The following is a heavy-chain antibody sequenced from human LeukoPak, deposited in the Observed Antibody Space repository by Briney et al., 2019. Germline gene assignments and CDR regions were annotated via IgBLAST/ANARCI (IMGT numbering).Heavy chain of an antibody. CDR1: GGTFSSYG. D-gene: IGHD6-13*01. Sequence: SVKVSCKASGGTFSSYGVSWVRQAPGQRLEWLGRIIPMFDITNYAQKFQGRVTVTADKATNTAYMELSSRISEDTAVYYCARDSSAAGSGGLFDPWGQGTQVTVSS. V-gene: IGHV1-69*04. J-gene: IGHJ5*02. CDR3: ARDSSAAGSGGLFDP. CDR2: IIPMFDIT.